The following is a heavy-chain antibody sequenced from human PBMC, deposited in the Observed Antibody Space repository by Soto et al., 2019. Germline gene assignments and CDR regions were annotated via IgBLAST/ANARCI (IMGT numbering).Heavy chain of an antibody. D-gene: IGHD5-12*01. CDR3: ARDIVATTNYYYYYMDV. Sequence: SETLSLTCTVSGGSISSYYWSRIRQPPGKGLEWIGYIYYSGSTNYNPSLKSRVTISVDTSKNQFSLKLSSVTAADTAVYYCARDIVATTNYYYYYMDVWGKGTTVTVSS. CDR1: GGSISSYY. CDR2: IYYSGST. V-gene: IGHV4-59*01. J-gene: IGHJ6*03.